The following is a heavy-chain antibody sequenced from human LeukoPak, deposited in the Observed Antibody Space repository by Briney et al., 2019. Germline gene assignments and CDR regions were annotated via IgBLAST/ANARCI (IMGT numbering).Heavy chain of an antibody. D-gene: IGHD2-2*01. CDR1: GGSISSSDSH. J-gene: IGHJ4*02. CDR2: ISYRGST. V-gene: IGHV4-30-4*01. CDR3: VRGRTGTSCYDY. Sequence: SETLSLTCTVSGGSISSSDSHWSWIRQSPGKGLEWIGYISYRGSTSYNPSLRSRLTISIDTSQNQFSLKLTSVTAADTAVYYCVRGRTGTSCYDYWGQGTLVTVSP.